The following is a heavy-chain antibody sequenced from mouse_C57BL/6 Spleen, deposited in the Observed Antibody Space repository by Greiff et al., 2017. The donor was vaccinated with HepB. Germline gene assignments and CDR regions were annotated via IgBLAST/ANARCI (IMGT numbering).Heavy chain of an antibody. J-gene: IGHJ1*03. D-gene: IGHD1-1*01. CDR2: IDPSDSYT. CDR1: GYTFTSYW. V-gene: IGHV1-59*01. Sequence: QVQLQQPGAELVRPGTSVKLSCKASGYTFTSYWMHWVKQRPGQGLEWIGVIDPSDSYTNYNQKFKGKATLTVDTSSSTAYMQLSSLTSEDSAVYYCAREGYYYGSSYKYVDVWGTGTTVTVSS. CDR3: AREGYYYGSSYKYVDV.